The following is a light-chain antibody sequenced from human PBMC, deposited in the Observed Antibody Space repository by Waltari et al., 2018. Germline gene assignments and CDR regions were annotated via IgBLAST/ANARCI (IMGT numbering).Light chain of an antibody. CDR2: DVS. J-gene: IGLJ2*01. CDR3: SSYTSSSTRVV. V-gene: IGLV2-14*03. Sequence: QSALTQPASVSGSPGQSITISCTGTSSDVGGYNYVSWYQQHPGKAPKLIIYDVSDRPSWVSNRVSGSKSGNTASLTISGLQAEDETDYYCSSYTSSSTRVVFGGGTKLTVL. CDR1: SSDVGGYNY.